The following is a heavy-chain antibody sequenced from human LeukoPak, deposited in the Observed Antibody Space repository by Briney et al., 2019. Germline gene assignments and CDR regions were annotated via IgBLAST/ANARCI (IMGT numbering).Heavy chain of an antibody. J-gene: IGHJ3*02. D-gene: IGHD4-17*01. Sequence: ASVKVSCKASGYTFTSYYMHWVRHAPGQGLEWMGIINPSGGSTSYAQKFQGRVTMTRDTSTSTVYMELSSLRSEDTAVYYCARVVVGDIAAFDIWGQGTMVTVSS. CDR2: INPSGGST. V-gene: IGHV1-46*01. CDR1: GYTFTSYY. CDR3: ARVVVGDIAAFDI.